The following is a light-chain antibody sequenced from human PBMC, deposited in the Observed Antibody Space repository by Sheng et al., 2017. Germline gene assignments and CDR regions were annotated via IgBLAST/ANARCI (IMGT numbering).Light chain of an antibody. CDR2: EGS. J-gene: IGLJ3*02. CDR3: CSYAGGSAWV. V-gene: IGLV2-23*01. Sequence: QSALTQPASVSGFPGQSITISCTGTTSDVGSYNLVSWYQQHPGKAPKVLIYEGSKRPSGVSTRFSGSKSGKTASLTISGLQAEDEADYYCCSYAGGSAWVFGGGTKLTVL. CDR1: TSDVGSYNL.